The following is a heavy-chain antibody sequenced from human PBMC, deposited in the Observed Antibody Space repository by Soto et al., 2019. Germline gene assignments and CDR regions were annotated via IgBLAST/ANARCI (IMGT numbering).Heavy chain of an antibody. Sequence: QVQLVESGGGVVQPGRSLRLSCAASGFTFSSYAMNWVRQAPGKGLEWVEVMSFDGSNKYYEDSVKGRFTISRDNSKNTRYLQMNSLRAGDTAVYYCARSGGVGVVTDYWGQGTLVTVSS. CDR3: ARSGGVGVVTDY. D-gene: IGHD2-21*02. CDR1: GFTFSSYA. CDR2: MSFDGSNK. V-gene: IGHV3-30-3*01. J-gene: IGHJ4*02.